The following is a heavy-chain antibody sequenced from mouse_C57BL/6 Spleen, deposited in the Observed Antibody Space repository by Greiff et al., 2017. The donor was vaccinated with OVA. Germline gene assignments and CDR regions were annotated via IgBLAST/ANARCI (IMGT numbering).Heavy chain of an antibody. V-gene: IGHV1-18*01. Sequence: VQLQQSGPELVKPGASVKIPCKASGYTFTDYNMDWVKQSHGKSLEWIGDINPNNGGTIYNQKFKGKATLTVAKSSSTAYMELRSLTSEDTADYYGARGSYYSMGRAYAMDYWGQGTSVTVSS. CDR1: GYTFTDYN. CDR2: INPNNGGT. J-gene: IGHJ4*01. D-gene: IGHD1-1*01. CDR3: ARGSYYSMGRAYAMDY.